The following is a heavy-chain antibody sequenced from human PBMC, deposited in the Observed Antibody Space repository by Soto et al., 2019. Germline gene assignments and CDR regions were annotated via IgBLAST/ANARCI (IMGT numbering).Heavy chain of an antibody. CDR1: GGSISSSNW. V-gene: IGHV4-4*02. D-gene: IGHD2-15*01. J-gene: IGHJ6*02. CDR3: ARIPGDCSGGSCYGHRYYGMDV. CDR2: IYHSGST. Sequence: QVQLQESGPGLVKPSGTLSLTCAVSGGSISSSNWWSWVRQPPGKGLEWIGEIYHSGSTNYNPSLKSRVTISVDKSKNQFSQKLSSVTAADTAVYYCARIPGDCSGGSCYGHRYYGMDVWGQGTTVTVSS.